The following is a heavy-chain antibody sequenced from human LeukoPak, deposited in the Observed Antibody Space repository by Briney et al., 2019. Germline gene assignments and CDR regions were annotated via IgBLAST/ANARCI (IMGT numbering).Heavy chain of an antibody. J-gene: IGHJ4*02. V-gene: IGHV3-23*01. CDR2: ISGSGSNT. Sequence: PGGSLRLSCAASGLTFSSYAMDWVRQAPGKGLEWVSRISGSGSNTYYADSVKGRFTISRDNAKNSLYLQMNSLRAEDTAVYYCARDRGIAVAGPLFDYWGQGTLVTVSS. CDR1: GLTFSSYA. D-gene: IGHD6-19*01. CDR3: ARDRGIAVAGPLFDY.